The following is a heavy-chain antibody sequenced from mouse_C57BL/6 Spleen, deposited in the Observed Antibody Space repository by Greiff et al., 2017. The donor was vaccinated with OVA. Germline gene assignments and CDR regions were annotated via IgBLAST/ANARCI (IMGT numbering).Heavy chain of an antibody. D-gene: IGHD2-1*01. V-gene: IGHV3-6*01. CDR3: ARDRNYRAMDY. CDR2: ISYDGSN. J-gene: IGHJ4*01. Sequence: EVQLQQSGPGLVKPSQSLSLTCSVTGYSITSGYYWNWIRQFPGNKLEWMGYISYDGSNNYNPSLKNRISITRDTSKNQFFRKLNSVTTEDTATYYCARDRNYRAMDYWGQGTSVTVSS. CDR1: GYSITSGYY.